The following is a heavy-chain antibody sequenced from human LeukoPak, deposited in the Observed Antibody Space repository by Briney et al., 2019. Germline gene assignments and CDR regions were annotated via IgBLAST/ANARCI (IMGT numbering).Heavy chain of an antibody. D-gene: IGHD6-6*01. CDR3: ARVTRPGKGILDY. J-gene: IGHJ4*02. CDR2: IYTSENT. V-gene: IGHV4-4*07. CDR1: GDSISSNY. Sequence: SETLSLTCTVSGDSISSNYWSWIRQSAGKGLEWIGRIYTSENTIYNPSLKSRVTMSVDTSKNQFSLKVNSVTAADTAVYYCARVTRPGKGILDYWGEGTLVTVSS.